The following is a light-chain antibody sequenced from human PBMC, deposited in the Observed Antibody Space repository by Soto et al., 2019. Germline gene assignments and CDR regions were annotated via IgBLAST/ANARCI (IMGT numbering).Light chain of an antibody. Sequence: QSVLTQPPSVSGAPGQRATISSIGSSSNIGAGYDVQWYQQLPGTAPKLLMYGNTNRPSGVPDRFSGSKSGTSASLAITGLQAEDEADYYCQSYDSSLTALYVFGTGTKVTVL. J-gene: IGLJ1*01. CDR1: SSNIGAGYD. CDR3: QSYDSSLTALYV. V-gene: IGLV1-40*01. CDR2: GNT.